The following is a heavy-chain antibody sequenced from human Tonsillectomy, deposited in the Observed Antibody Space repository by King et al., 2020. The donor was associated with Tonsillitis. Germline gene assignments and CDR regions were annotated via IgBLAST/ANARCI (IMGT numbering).Heavy chain of an antibody. CDR3: AQVYFTGYCSGGSCHPGVVLSNHLDH. J-gene: IGHJ1*01. D-gene: IGHD2-15*01. CDR2: ISGGGGNT. V-gene: IGHV3-23*04. CDR1: GFTFSTYA. Sequence: VQLVESGGGLVQPGGSLRLSCVASGFTFSTYAMSWVRQAPGKGLEWVSAISGGGGNTYYADSVKGRFTISRDNSKNTLYLQMNSLRAEDTAIYYCAQVYFTGYCSGGSCHPGVVLSNHLDHGGQGTRVTVSS.